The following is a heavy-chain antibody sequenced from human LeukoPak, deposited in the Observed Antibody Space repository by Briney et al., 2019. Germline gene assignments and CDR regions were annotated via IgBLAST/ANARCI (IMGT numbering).Heavy chain of an antibody. J-gene: IGHJ4*02. CDR2: ISSSSSYI. D-gene: IGHD3-3*01. CDR3: ARDQDDFWSGYPDY. Sequence: GGSLRLSCAASGFTFSSYAMHWVRQAPGKGLEWVSSISSSSSYIYYADSVKGRFTISRDNAKNSLYLQMNSLRAEDTAVYYCARDQDDFWSGYPDYWGQGTLVTVSS. CDR1: GFTFSSYA. V-gene: IGHV3-21*01.